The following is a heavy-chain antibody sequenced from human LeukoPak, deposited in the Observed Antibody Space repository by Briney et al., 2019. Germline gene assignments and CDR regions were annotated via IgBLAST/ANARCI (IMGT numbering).Heavy chain of an antibody. V-gene: IGHV3-20*04. Sequence: PGGSLRLSCPASGFTFDDCGMTWVRQAPGKGLEWVAGINGNGDTTGYADSVKGRFTISRDNAKNSLYLQMNSLRAEDTALYYCARGNRGSYYGGDSWGQGTLVTVSS. CDR2: INGNGDTT. CDR1: GFTFDDCG. CDR3: ARGNRGSYYGGDS. J-gene: IGHJ4*02. D-gene: IGHD1-26*01.